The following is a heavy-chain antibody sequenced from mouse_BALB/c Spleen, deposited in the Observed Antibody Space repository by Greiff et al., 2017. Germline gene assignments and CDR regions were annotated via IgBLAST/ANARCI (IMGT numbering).Heavy chain of an antibody. Sequence: EVQGVESGGGLVQPGGSLRLSCATSGFTFTDYYMSWVRQPPGKALEWLGFIRNKANGYTTEYSASVKGRFTISRDNSHSILYLQMNTLRAEDSATYYFARDYYRYDGVFDYWGQGTTLTVSS. D-gene: IGHD2-14*01. CDR3: ARDYYRYDGVFDY. V-gene: IGHV7-3*02. J-gene: IGHJ2*01. CDR2: IRNKANGYTT. CDR1: GFTFTDYY.